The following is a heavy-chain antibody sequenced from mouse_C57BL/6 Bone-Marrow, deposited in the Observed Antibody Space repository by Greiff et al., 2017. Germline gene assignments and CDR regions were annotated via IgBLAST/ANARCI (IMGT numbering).Heavy chain of an antibody. V-gene: IGHV1-55*01. D-gene: IGHD1-1*01. J-gene: IGHJ1*03. CDR2: IYPGSGST. CDR1: GYTFTSYW. Sequence: QVQLQQPGAELVKPGASVKMSCKASGYTFTSYWITWVKQSPGQGLEWIGDIYPGSGSTTYTEKFKSKATLTVDTSSSTAYVQLSSLTSADSAVYYCEREGITTVVGDCDVWGTGTTVTVSS. CDR3: EREGITTVVGDCDV.